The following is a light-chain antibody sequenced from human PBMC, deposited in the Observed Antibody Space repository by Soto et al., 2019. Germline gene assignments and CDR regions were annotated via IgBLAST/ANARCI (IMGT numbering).Light chain of an antibody. CDR2: DVS. J-gene: IGLJ2*01. CDR1: SSDIGGYKY. V-gene: IGLV2-14*03. Sequence: QSVLTQPASVSGSPGQSITISCTGTSSDIGGYKYVSWYQQHPGKAHKLMIYDVSNRPSGVSNRFSGSKSGNTASLTISGLQAEDEADYYYSSYTSSSTVVFGGGTKLTVL. CDR3: SSYTSSSTVV.